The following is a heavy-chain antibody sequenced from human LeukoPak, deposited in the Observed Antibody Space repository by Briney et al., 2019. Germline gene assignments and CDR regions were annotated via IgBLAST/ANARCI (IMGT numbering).Heavy chain of an antibody. J-gene: IGHJ6*02. D-gene: IGHD2-21*02. V-gene: IGHV1-8*01. Sequence: ASVKVSCKASGYTFTSYDINWVRQAAGQGLEWMGWMNPNSGNTGYAQKLQGRVTMTRNTSISTAYMELSSLRSEDTAVYYCARFVVVTATYYYYGMDVWGQGTTVTVSS. CDR3: ARFVVVTATYYYYGMDV. CDR1: GYTFTSYD. CDR2: MNPNSGNT.